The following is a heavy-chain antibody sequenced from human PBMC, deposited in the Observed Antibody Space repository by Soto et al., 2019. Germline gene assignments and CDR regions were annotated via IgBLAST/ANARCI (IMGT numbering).Heavy chain of an antibody. CDR2: ISPAGSSI. CDR1: GFSFSIYS. CDR3: AKVRGGSDAFDS. V-gene: IGHV3-48*02. D-gene: IGHD3-10*01. J-gene: IGHJ3*02. Sequence: EGQLVEFGGGLVKPGGSLRLSCAASGFSFSIYSYNWVRQAPGKGLEWLSYISPAGSSIYYADSVKGRFTISRDSARARVYPQMTSQRDEDTAVYYCAKVRGGSDAFDSWGQGTMVTVSS.